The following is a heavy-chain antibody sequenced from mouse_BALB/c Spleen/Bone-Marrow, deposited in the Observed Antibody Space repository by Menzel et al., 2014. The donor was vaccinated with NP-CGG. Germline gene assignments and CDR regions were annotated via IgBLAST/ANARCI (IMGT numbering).Heavy chain of an antibody. CDR2: IDPANGNT. CDR3: ARWGITTGFAY. CDR1: GFNIKDTY. V-gene: IGHV14-3*02. Sequence: EVQLQQSGAELVKPGASVKLSCTASGFNIKDTYMHWVKQRPEQGLEWIGRIDPANGNTKYDPKFQDKATITADTSSNTAYLQLSSLTSEDTAVYYCARWGITTGFAYWGQGTLVTVSA. J-gene: IGHJ3*01. D-gene: IGHD2-4*01.